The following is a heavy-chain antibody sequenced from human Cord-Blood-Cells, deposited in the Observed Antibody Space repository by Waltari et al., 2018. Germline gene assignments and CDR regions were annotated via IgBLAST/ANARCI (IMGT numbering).Heavy chain of an antibody. CDR3: ARFVPIAAAGDY. J-gene: IGHJ4*02. CDR1: GGSISSSSYY. V-gene: IGHV4-39*01. Sequence: QLQLQESGPGLVKPSETLSLTCTVSGGSISSSSYYWGWIRQPPGKGLEWIGSIYYSGRTYYNPSLKSRVTISVDTSKNQFSLKLSSVTAADTAVYYCARFVPIAAAGDYWGQGTLVTVSS. D-gene: IGHD6-13*01. CDR2: IYYSGRT.